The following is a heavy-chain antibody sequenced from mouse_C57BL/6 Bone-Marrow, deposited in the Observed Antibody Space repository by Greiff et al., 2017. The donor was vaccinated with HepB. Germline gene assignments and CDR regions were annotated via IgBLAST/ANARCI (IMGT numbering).Heavy chain of an antibody. CDR1: GFNIKDYY. CDR3: ARSHFYYGSSLDWYFDV. J-gene: IGHJ1*03. D-gene: IGHD1-1*01. V-gene: IGHV14-2*01. Sequence: VQLQQSGAELMKPGASVKLSCTASGFNIKDYYMHWVKQRTEQGLEWIGRIDPEDGETKYAPKFQGKATITADTSSNTAYLQLSSLTSEDTAVYYCARSHFYYGSSLDWYFDVWGTGTTVTVSS. CDR2: IDPEDGET.